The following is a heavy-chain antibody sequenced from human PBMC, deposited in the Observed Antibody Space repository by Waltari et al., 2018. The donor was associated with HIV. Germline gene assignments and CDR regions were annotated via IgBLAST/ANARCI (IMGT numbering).Heavy chain of an antibody. J-gene: IGHJ4*02. D-gene: IGHD3-10*01. Sequence: EVQLLESGGGLVQPGGSLRLSCAASGFTFSNYAMNWVRQTPGKGLGWVSAMTVNGVNTYYADSVRGRFTISRDDSKNTLFLQMNSLRAEDTAVYYCAQDPRSYGWSRFGNWGQGTLVTVSS. CDR1: GFTFSNYA. CDR2: MTVNGVNT. CDR3: AQDPRSYGWSRFGN. V-gene: IGHV3-23*01.